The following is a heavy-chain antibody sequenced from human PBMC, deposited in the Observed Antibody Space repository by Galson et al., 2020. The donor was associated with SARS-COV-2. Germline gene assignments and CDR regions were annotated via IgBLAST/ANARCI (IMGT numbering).Heavy chain of an antibody. J-gene: IGHJ4*02. D-gene: IGHD4-17*01. V-gene: IGHV3-74*01. CDR2: INSDGSST. CDR3: ARVAGYGDPFDY. Sequence: GESLKISCAASGFTFSSYWMHWVRQAPGKGLVWVSRINSDGSSTSYADSVKGRFTISRDNAKNTLYLQMNSLRAEDTAVYYCARVAGYGDPFDYWGQGTLVTVSS. CDR1: GFTFSSYW.